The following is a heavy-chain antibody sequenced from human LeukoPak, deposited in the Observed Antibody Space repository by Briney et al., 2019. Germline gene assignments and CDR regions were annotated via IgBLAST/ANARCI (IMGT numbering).Heavy chain of an antibody. J-gene: IGHJ4*02. Sequence: PGGSLRLSCAASGFTFSNAWMNWVRQPPGKGLEWIGEINHSGSTNYNPSLKSRVTISVDTSKNQFSLKLSSVTAADTAVYYCATTKGDYWGQGTLVTVSS. CDR1: GFTFSNAW. CDR2: INHSGST. D-gene: IGHD4-17*01. CDR3: ATTKGDY. V-gene: IGHV4-34*08.